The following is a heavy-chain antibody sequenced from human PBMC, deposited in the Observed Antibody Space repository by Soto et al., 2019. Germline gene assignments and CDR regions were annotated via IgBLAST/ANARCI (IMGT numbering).Heavy chain of an antibody. CDR2: ISYDGSNK. D-gene: IGHD1-26*01. CDR1: GFTFSSYA. Sequence: QVQLVESGGGVVQPGRSLRLSCAASGFTFSSYAMHWVRQAPGKGLEWVAAISYDGSNKYYADSVKGRFTISRVNSKNTLYLQMNSLRAEDTAVYYCARGGLKPLGYYYGMDVWGQGTTVTVSS. J-gene: IGHJ6*02. CDR3: ARGGLKPLGYYYGMDV. V-gene: IGHV3-30-3*01.